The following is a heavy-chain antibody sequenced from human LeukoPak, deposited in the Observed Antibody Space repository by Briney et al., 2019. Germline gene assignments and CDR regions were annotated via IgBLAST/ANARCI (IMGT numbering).Heavy chain of an antibody. CDR3: ARVTYYDSSGYLDYFDY. CDR1: GYTFTSYD. V-gene: IGHV1-8*01. J-gene: IGHJ4*02. D-gene: IGHD3-22*01. Sequence: ASVKVSCKASGYTFTSYDINWVRQATGQGLEWMGWMNPNSGNTGYAQKFQGRVTMTRNTSISTAYMELSSLRSEDTAVYYCARVTYYDSSGYLDYFDYWGQGTLVTVSS. CDR2: MNPNSGNT.